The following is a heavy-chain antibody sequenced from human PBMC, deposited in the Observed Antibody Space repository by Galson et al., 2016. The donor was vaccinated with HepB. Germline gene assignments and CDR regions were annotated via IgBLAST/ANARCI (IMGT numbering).Heavy chain of an antibody. CDR3: ARGWASMTIGPPNGVDV. CDR1: GFTFSTYD. V-gene: IGHV3-13*01. J-gene: IGHJ6*02. CDR2: IGTAGDT. D-gene: IGHD2-2*01. Sequence: SLRLSCAASGFTFSTYDMHWVRQPIGKGLEWVSAIGTAGDTYYAGSVKGRFTISRENAKNPLYLQMNSLRAGDTAVYYCARGWASMTIGPPNGVDVWGQGTTVTVSS.